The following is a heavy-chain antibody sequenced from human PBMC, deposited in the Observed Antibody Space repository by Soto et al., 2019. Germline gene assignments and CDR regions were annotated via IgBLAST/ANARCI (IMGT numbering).Heavy chain of an antibody. J-gene: IGHJ4*02. V-gene: IGHV4-34*01. CDR1: GGSFTFSGYY. Sequence: PSETLSLTCTVYGGSFTFSGYYCSWIRQPPGKGLEWIGEINHSGSTNYNPSLESRVTISLDTSKTQFSLDLPSVTGADTAVYYCVIGRTLRLRFGDFYSWGQGTRVTVSS. CDR2: INHSGST. D-gene: IGHD5-12*01. CDR3: VIGRTLRLRFGDFYS.